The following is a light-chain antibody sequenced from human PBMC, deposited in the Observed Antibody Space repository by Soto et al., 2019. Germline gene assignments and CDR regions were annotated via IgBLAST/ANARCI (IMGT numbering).Light chain of an antibody. J-gene: IGLJ2*01. CDR3: SSYTSSSTLVV. CDR2: EVS. CDR1: SSDVGGYNY. Sequence: QSALTQPDSVSGSPGQSITISCTGTSSDVGGYNYVFWYQHHPGKAPKLIIYEVSNRPSGVSNRFSGSKSDNTASLTISGLQAEDEADYYCSSYTSSSTLVVFGGGTKLTVL. V-gene: IGLV2-14*01.